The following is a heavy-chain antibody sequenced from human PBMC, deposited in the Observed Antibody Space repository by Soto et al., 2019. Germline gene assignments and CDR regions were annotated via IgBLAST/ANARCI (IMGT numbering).Heavy chain of an antibody. V-gene: IGHV1-69*01. CDR2: IIPIFRSA. CDR3: ARDRYYDGVGYHYESAY. CDR1: GGDFINYG. Sequence: QVQLVQSGAEVKKPGSSVKASCKASGGDFINYGISWVRQAPGQGLEWMGGIIPIFRSANYAQKFQGRVTIAADEPTTTAYMELTTLTSEDTAVYYCARDRYYDGVGYHYESAYWGQGTLVTVSS. D-gene: IGHD3-22*01. J-gene: IGHJ4*02.